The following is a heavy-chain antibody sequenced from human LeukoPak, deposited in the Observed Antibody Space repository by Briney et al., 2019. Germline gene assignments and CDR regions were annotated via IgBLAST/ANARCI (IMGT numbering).Heavy chain of an antibody. V-gene: IGHV3-23*01. CDR2: ISGSGGST. J-gene: IGHJ1*01. D-gene: IGHD3-22*01. CDR1: GFTFSSYA. CDR3: VKDYYYDSSGYYSRAEYFQH. Sequence: GGSLRLSCAASGFTFSSYAMSWVRQAPGKGLEWVSAISGSGGSTYYADSVKGRFTISRDNSKNTLYLQMNSLRAEDTAVYYCVKDYYYDSSGYYSRAEYFQHWGQGTLVTVSS.